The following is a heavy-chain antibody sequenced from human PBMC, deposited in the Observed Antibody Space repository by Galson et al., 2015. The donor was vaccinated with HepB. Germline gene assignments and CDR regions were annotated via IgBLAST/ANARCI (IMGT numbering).Heavy chain of an antibody. CDR2: ISSGSSYI. J-gene: IGHJ5*02. CDR3: ARVIAVAGTLGWFDP. V-gene: IGHV3-21*01. CDR1: GFTFSSYA. D-gene: IGHD6-19*01. Sequence: SLRLSCAASGFTFSSYAMSWVRQAPGKGLEWVSSISSGSSYIYYADSVKGRFTISRDNAKNSLYLQMNSLRAEDTAVYYCARVIAVAGTLGWFDPWGQGTLVTVSS.